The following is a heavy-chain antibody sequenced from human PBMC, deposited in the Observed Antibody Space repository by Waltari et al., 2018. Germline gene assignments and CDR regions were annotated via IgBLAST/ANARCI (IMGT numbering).Heavy chain of an antibody. CDR2: IGTNRGIS. CDR1: EGTLNSDA. V-gene: IGHV1-69*10. CDR3: AGVVRSFGVVRWFGP. J-gene: IGHJ5*02. Sequence: QVWLVPSGAEVQKPGSSVKVSCMTSEGTLNSDAITWARQPPGQSLEWMGCIGTNRGISNHAPKCQRSVTIAADTATGTVYMELSSLRSYETAGYYCAGVVRSFGVVRWFGPWGQGTLVTVSS. D-gene: IGHD3-3*01.